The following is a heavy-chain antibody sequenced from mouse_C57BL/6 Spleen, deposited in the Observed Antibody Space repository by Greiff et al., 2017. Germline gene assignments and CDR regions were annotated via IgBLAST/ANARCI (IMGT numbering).Heavy chain of an antibody. Sequence: DVKLVESGGGLVQSGRSLRLSCATSGFTFSDFYMEWVRQAPGKGLEWIAASRNKANDYTTEYSASVKVRFIVSRDTSQSILYLQMNALRAEDTAIYYCARDGYSYAMDYWGQGTSVTVSS. CDR2: SRNKANDYTT. V-gene: IGHV7-1*01. CDR1: GFTFSDFY. D-gene: IGHD2-12*01. J-gene: IGHJ4*01. CDR3: ARDGYSYAMDY.